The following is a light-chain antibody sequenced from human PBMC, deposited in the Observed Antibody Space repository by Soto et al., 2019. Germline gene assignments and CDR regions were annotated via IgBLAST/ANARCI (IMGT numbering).Light chain of an antibody. J-gene: IGKJ1*01. V-gene: IGKV4-1*01. Sequence: DFVVTQSPKSLAVTLGWRATINCKSSQSLLYTSNNKNYLAWYQQKPGQPPKLIIYWASTRESGVPDRFTGSGSGTDFTLTISNLQAEDAAVYYCQQYYTTPRTFGQGTKVDIK. CDR3: QQYYTTPRT. CDR2: WAS. CDR1: QSLLYTSNNKNY.